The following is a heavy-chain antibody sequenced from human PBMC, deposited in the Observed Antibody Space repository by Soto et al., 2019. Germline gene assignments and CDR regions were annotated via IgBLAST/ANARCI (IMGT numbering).Heavy chain of an antibody. CDR1: GDSVSSNSAA. Sequence: SQTLSLTCAISGDSVSSNSAAWNWIRLSPSRGLEWLARTYYRSRWYNDYAVSVRSRITVNPDTSKNQFSLQLTSVTPADTVVYYCARQGNYGDGGLGYWGQGTLVTVSS. J-gene: IGHJ4*02. D-gene: IGHD4-17*01. CDR2: TYYRSRWYN. CDR3: ARQGNYGDGGLGY. V-gene: IGHV6-1*01.